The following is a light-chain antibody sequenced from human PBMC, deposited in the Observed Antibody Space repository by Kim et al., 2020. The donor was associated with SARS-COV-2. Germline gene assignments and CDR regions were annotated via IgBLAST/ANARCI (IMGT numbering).Light chain of an antibody. CDR3: QAWDSSTYV. Sequence: ESPGQSSRITCSGDKLGDEYSCWYQQKQGQSPVLVIYHDSQRPSGIPERFSGSNSGNTATLTISGTQAMDEADYYCQAWDSSTYVFGTGTKVTVL. CDR1: KLGDEY. J-gene: IGLJ1*01. V-gene: IGLV3-1*01. CDR2: HDS.